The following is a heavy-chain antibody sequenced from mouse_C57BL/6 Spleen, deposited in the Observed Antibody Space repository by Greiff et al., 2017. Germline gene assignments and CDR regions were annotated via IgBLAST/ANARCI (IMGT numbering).Heavy chain of an antibody. J-gene: IGHJ3*01. CDR3: ARRSYGNCFAY. CDR2: INPNNGGT. D-gene: IGHD2-1*01. V-gene: IGHV1-26*01. CDR1: GYTFTDYY. Sequence: VQLQQSGPELVKPGASVKISCKASGYTFTDYYMNWVKQSHGKSLEWIGDINPNNGGTSYNQKFKGKATLTVDKSSSTAYMELRSLTSEDSAVYYCARRSYGNCFAYWGQGTLVTVSA.